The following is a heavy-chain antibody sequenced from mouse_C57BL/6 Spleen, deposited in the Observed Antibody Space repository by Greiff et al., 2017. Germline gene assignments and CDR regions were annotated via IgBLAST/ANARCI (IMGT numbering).Heavy chain of an antibody. CDR3: AREGDYGYYCDY. Sequence: EVQLVESEGGLVQPGSSMKLSCTASGFTFSDYYMAWVRQVPEKGLEWVENINYDGSSTYYLDSLKSRFIISRDNATNILDLQMSSLKSQDTATYSCAREGDYGYYCDYWGQGTTLTVSS. J-gene: IGHJ2*01. CDR1: GFTFSDYY. CDR2: INYDGSST. V-gene: IGHV5-16*01. D-gene: IGHD1-1*01.